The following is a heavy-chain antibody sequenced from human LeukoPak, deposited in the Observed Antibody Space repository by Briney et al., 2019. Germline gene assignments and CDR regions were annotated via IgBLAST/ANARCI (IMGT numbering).Heavy chain of an antibody. D-gene: IGHD3-16*01. J-gene: IGHJ4*02. CDR3: ARVTVSGGSFDY. CDR1: GGSISSSNW. V-gene: IGHV4-4*02. Sequence: SETLSLTCTVSGGSISSSNWWRWLRQPPGKLLGWIGEIYHSGSTNYNPSLKSRVTISVDKSKNQFSLKLSSVTAADTAVYYCARVTVSGGSFDYWGQGTLVTVSS. CDR2: IYHSGST.